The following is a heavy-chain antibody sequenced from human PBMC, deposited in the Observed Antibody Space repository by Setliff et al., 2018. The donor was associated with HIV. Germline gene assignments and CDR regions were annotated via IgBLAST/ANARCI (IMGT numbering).Heavy chain of an antibody. CDR2: IKSKGNGETV. D-gene: IGHD1-26*01. Sequence: GGSLRLSCAASGFTFSSAWMSWVRQAPGKGLEWIGLIKSKGNGETVDYAAPVKGRFTISRDDSQNTLYLQMSSLQTEDTAVYYCTTLSGSLQYWGQGTQVTVSS. V-gene: IGHV3-15*01. J-gene: IGHJ1*01. CDR1: GFTFSSAW. CDR3: TTLSGSLQY.